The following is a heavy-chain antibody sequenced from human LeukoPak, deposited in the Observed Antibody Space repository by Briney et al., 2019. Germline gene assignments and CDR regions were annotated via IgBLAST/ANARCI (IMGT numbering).Heavy chain of an antibody. V-gene: IGHV1-58*02. D-gene: IGHD2/OR15-2a*01. CDR2: IVVGSGKT. CDR3: AADDTVTLS. CDR1: GFTFSNSA. Sequence: GASVKVSCKTSGFTFSNSAIQWVRQARGQRLEWIGWIVVGSGKTNYARKFQERVTISRDTSTSTAYLELRSLRFEDTAVYYCAADDTVTLSWGRGTLVTVSS. J-gene: IGHJ4*02.